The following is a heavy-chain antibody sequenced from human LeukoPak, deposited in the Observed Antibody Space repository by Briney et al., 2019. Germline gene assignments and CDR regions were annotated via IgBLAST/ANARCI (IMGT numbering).Heavy chain of an antibody. CDR3: ARDVGVDYLFDY. CDR1: GFPFSSYW. Sequence: PGGSLRLSCVASGFPFSSYWMTWVRQAPGKGLEWVANIKQDGSKKSYVDSVKGRFTISRDNAKNSLYLQMNSLRAEDTAVYYCARDVGVDYLFDYWGQGTLVTVSS. V-gene: IGHV3-7*01. D-gene: IGHD2/OR15-2a*01. CDR2: IKQDGSKK. J-gene: IGHJ4*02.